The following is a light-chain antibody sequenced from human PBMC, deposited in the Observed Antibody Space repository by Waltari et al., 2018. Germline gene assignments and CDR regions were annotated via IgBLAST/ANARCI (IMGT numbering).Light chain of an antibody. Sequence: DIQMTQSPSSLSASVVDRVTITCRASQSISSYLNWYQQKPGKAPKVLIYAASSLESGVPSRFSGSGSGTDFTLTISSLQPEDFATYYCQQSSSYPPTFGQGTQV. V-gene: IGKV1-39*01. CDR2: AAS. J-gene: IGKJ1*01. CDR1: QSISSY. CDR3: QQSSSYPPT.